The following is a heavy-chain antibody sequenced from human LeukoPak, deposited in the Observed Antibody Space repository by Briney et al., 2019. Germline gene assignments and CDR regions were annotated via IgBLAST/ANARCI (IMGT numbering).Heavy chain of an antibody. J-gene: IGHJ5*02. CDR3: ARLYYLAVAGKSWFDP. CDR2: IYPGDSDT. V-gene: IGHV5-51*01. D-gene: IGHD6-19*01. CDR1: GYSFSSYW. Sequence: GESLKISCKGSGYSFSSYWIAWVRQMPGKGLEWMGIIYPGDSDTTYSPSFQGQVTISADKSISTAYLQWSGLKASDTAMYFCARLYYLAVAGKSWFDPWGQGTLVTVSS.